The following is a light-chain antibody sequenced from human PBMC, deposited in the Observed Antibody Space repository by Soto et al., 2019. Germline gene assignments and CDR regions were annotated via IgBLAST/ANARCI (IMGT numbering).Light chain of an antibody. V-gene: IGKV3-20*01. CDR1: QSLSGNY. J-gene: IGKJ1*01. CDR3: QHYGASTWT. CDR2: RAS. Sequence: NVLTQSPGTLSLSPGERATLSCKGSQSLSGNYLAWYQQKPGQAPRVLIYRASIRATGISDRFSGSGSGTDCNLTISRLEPEDFAVYYCQHYGASTWTFGRGTKVDIK.